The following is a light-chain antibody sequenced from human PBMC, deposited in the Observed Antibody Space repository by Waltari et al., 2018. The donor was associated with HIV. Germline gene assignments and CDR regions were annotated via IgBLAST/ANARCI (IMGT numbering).Light chain of an antibody. Sequence: QSALTQPHSVSGSPGQSVTISCTGTSSDVGGYNYVSWYQQRTGKAPKLIIYDVNKRPSGVPDRFSGSKSGNTASLTISGLQAEDEGDYYCCSYAGSYTHVVFGGGAELTVL. CDR2: DVN. V-gene: IGLV2-11*01. CDR1: SSDVGGYNY. CDR3: CSYAGSYTHVV. J-gene: IGLJ2*01.